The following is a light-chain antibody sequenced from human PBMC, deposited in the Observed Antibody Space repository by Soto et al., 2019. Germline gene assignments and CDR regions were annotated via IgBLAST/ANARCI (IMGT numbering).Light chain of an antibody. CDR1: QSIGIW. Sequence: IQMTQSPSTLSASVGDRVAITCRASQSIGIWLAWYQQKPGKAPRFLIYTASTLESGVPSRFSGSRSGTEFTLTISSLQPDDFATYYCQQYKDYSWTFGQGTKVEFK. V-gene: IGKV1-5*03. CDR2: TAS. J-gene: IGKJ1*01. CDR3: QQYKDYSWT.